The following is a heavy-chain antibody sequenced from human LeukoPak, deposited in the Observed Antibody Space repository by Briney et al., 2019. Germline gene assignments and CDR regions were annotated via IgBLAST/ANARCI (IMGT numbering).Heavy chain of an antibody. J-gene: IGHJ6*03. CDR3: AGPAGYMDV. CDR2: IIPIFGTA. D-gene: IGHD6-13*01. CDR1: GYTFTGYY. Sequence: SVKVSCKASGYTFTGYYMHWVRQAPGQGLEWMGGIIPIFGTANYAQKFQGRVTITTDESTSTAYMELSSLRSEDTAVYYCAGPAGYMDVWGKGTTVTVSS. V-gene: IGHV1-69*05.